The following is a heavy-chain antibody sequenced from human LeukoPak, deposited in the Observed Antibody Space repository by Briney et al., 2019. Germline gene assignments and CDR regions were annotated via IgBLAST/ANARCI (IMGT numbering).Heavy chain of an antibody. CDR1: GFTFSSYG. CDR3: ARAPDYGSGSYYMDY. J-gene: IGHJ4*02. V-gene: IGHV3-30*05. D-gene: IGHD3-10*01. CDR2: ISYDGSNK. Sequence: GGSLRLSCAASGFTFSSYGMHWVRQAPGKGLEGVAVISYDGSNKYYADSVKGRFTISRDNSKNTLYLQMNSLRAEDTAVYYCARAPDYGSGSYYMDYWGQGTLVTVSS.